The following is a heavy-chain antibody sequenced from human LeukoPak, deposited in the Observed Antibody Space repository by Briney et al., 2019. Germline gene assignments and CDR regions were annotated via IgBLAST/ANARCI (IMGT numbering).Heavy chain of an antibody. J-gene: IGHJ2*01. D-gene: IGHD6-6*01. V-gene: IGHV4-4*07. CDR2: IYTSGST. CDR1: GGSISSYY. CDR3: ARGASSIAALNPFWYFDL. Sequence: SETLSLTCPVSGGSISSYYWSWIRQPAGKGLEWIGRIYTSGSTNYNPSLKSRVTMSVDTSKNQFSLKLSSVTAADTAVYYCARGASSIAALNPFWYFDLWGRGTLVTVSS.